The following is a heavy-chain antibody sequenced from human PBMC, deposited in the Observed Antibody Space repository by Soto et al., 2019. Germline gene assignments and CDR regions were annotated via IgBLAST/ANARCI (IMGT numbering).Heavy chain of an antibody. V-gene: IGHV3-30-3*01. D-gene: IGHD4-17*01. Sequence: QVQLVESGGGVVQPGRSLRLSCAASGFTFSSYAMHWVRQAPGTGLEWVAVISYDGSNKYYADSVKGRFTISRDNSKNTLYLQMNSLRAEDTAVYYCARVPTTVVTPFYFDYWGQGTLVTVSS. CDR2: ISYDGSNK. J-gene: IGHJ4*02. CDR3: ARVPTTVVTPFYFDY. CDR1: GFTFSSYA.